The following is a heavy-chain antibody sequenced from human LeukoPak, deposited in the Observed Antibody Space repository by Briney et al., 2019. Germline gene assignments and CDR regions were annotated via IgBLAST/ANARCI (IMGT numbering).Heavy chain of an antibody. CDR3: ARGKEVITMLRGLKPGYYFDY. D-gene: IGHD3-10*01. CDR1: GGSITNYY. J-gene: IGHJ4*02. Sequence: PSETLSLTCTVSGGSITNYYWSWIRQPPGKGLEWIGYIYYSGSTKYKSSLKSRVTISVDTSKNQFSLKLSSVTAADTAVYYCARGKEVITMLRGLKPGYYFDYWGQGTLVTVSS. CDR2: IYYSGST. V-gene: IGHV4-59*01.